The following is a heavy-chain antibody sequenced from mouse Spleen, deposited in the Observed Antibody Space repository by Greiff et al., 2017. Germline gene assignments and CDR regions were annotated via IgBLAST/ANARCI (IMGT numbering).Heavy chain of an antibody. J-gene: IGHJ4*01. CDR3: AGGEITHYYYAMDY. CDR1: GYTFTDYN. D-gene: IGHD2-4*01. CDR2: INPNNGGT. V-gene: IGHV1-18*01. Sequence: EVKLMESGPELVKPGASVKIPCKASGYTFTDYNMDWVKQSHGKSLEWIGDINPNNGGTIYNQKFKGKATLTVDKSSSTAYMELRSLTSEDTAVYYCAGGEITHYYYAMDYWGQGTSVTVSS.